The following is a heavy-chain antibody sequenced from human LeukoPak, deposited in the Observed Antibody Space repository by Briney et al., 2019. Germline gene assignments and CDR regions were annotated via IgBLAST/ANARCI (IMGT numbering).Heavy chain of an antibody. V-gene: IGHV3-74*01. CDR3: ARYSGSSGGASHYLDY. CDR1: GFTFRSYW. D-gene: IGHD6-6*01. J-gene: IGHJ4*02. Sequence: GSLRLSCAVSGFTFRSYWMHWVRQAPGKGLVWVSRISGDGSMTNYADSVKGRFTISRDNAKNTVYLQMNSLRAEDTAVYYCARYSGSSGGASHYLDYWGQGTLVTVSS. CDR2: ISGDGSMT.